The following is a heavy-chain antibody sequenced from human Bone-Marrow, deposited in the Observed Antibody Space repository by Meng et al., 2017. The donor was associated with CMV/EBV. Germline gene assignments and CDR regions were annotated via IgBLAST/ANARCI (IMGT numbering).Heavy chain of an antibody. CDR2: IYYSGST. V-gene: IGHV4-59*01. Sequence: SETLALTCTVSGGSISSYYWSWIRQPPGKGLEWIGYIYYSGSTNYNPSLKSRVTISVDTSKTQFSLKLSSVTAADTAVYYCARALYCSSTSCYLYAFDIWGQGTMVTVSS. CDR3: ARALYCSSTSCYLYAFDI. D-gene: IGHD2-2*01. CDR1: GGSISSYY. J-gene: IGHJ3*02.